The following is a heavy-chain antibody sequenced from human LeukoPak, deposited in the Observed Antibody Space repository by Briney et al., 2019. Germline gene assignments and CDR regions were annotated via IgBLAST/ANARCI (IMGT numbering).Heavy chain of an antibody. D-gene: IGHD5-18*01. CDR3: AIAGMDELGSRYGAFVV. CDR1: GGSISSYY. V-gene: IGHV4-4*07. CDR2: IYTSGST. J-gene: IGHJ3*01. Sequence: SETLSLTCTVSGGSISSYYWSWIRQPAGKGLEWIGGIYTSGSTNYNPSLKSRVTMSVDTSKNQFSLKLSSVTAADTAVYYCAIAGMDELGSRYGAFVVWGQGTMVSVSS.